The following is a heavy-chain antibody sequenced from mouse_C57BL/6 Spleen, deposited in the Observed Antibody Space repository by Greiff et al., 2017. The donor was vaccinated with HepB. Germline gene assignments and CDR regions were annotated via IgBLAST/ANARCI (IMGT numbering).Heavy chain of an antibody. Sequence: EVKLVESGGGLVKPGGSLKLSCAASGFTFSSYAMSWVRQTPEKRLEWVATISDGGSYTYYPDNVKGRFTISRDNAKNNLYLQMSHLKSEDTAMYYCARGIVTHWYFDVWGTGTTVTVSS. CDR3: ARGIVTHWYFDV. CDR2: ISDGGSYT. V-gene: IGHV5-4*03. CDR1: GFTFSSYA. J-gene: IGHJ1*03. D-gene: IGHD2-5*01.